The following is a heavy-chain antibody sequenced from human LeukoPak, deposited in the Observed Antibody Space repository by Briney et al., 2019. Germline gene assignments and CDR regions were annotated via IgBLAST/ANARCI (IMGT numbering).Heavy chain of an antibody. CDR2: IYYSGST. J-gene: IGHJ4*02. Sequence: SETLSLTCTVSGGSINNGGYYWSWIRQHPGKGLEWIGYIYYSGSTYYNPSLRSRVTISVDTSKNHFSLKLSSVTAADTAVYYCARNRDGYNSFDYWGQGTLVTVSS. CDR1: GGSINNGGYY. D-gene: IGHD5-24*01. V-gene: IGHV4-31*03. CDR3: ARNRDGYNSFDY.